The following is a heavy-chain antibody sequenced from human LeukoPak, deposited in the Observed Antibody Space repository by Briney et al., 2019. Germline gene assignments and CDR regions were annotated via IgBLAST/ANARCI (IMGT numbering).Heavy chain of an antibody. CDR3: ARGDYYDSSGYYYRGCYFDY. CDR1: GGSISSSSYY. D-gene: IGHD3-22*01. V-gene: IGHV4-39*01. J-gene: IGHJ4*02. Sequence: SETLSLTCTVSGGSISSSSYYWGWIRQPPGKGLEWIGSIYYSGSTYYNPSLKSRVTISVDTSKNQFSLKLSSVTAADTAVYYCARGDYYDSSGYYYRGCYFDYWGQGTLVTVSS. CDR2: IYYSGST.